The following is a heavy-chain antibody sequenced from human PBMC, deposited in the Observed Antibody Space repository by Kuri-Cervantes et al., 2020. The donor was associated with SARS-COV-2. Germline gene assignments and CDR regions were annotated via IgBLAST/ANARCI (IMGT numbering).Heavy chain of an antibody. D-gene: IGHD2-15*01. CDR1: GYSFTSYW. J-gene: IGHJ6*02. Sequence: KVSCKGSGYSFTSYWIGWVRQMPGKGLEWMGIIYPGDSDTRYSPSFQGQVTISADKSISTAYLQWSSLKASDTAMYYCARLPPNCSGGSCYDGYYCYGMDVWGQGTTVTVSS. CDR3: ARLPPNCSGGSCYDGYYCYGMDV. CDR2: IYPGDSDT. V-gene: IGHV5-51*01.